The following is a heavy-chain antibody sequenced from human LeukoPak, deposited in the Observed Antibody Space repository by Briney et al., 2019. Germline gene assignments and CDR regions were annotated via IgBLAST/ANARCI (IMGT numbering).Heavy chain of an antibody. V-gene: IGHV4-34*01. CDR3: ARGYVAAARLWDY. CDR2: INHSGST. D-gene: IGHD6-13*01. CDR1: GGSFSGYY. Sequence: KPSETLSLTWAVYGGSFSGYYWSWIRQPPGKGLEWIGEINHSGSTNYNPSLKSRVTISVDTSKNQFSLKLSSVTAADTAVYYCARGYVAAARLWDYWGQGTLVTVSS. J-gene: IGHJ4*02.